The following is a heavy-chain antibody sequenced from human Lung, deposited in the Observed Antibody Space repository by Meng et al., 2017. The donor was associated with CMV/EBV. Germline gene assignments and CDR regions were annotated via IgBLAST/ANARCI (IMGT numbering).Heavy chain of an antibody. CDR1: GFTFDDYG. J-gene: IGHJ6*02. Sequence: SCAASGFTFDDYGMNWVRQAPGKGLEWVSGINWNGDTTDYADSVRGRFTISRDNAKNSLYLQMNSLRAEDTALYYCARGGLTGTLSRMDVWGQGTTVTVSS. V-gene: IGHV3-20*04. D-gene: IGHD1-7*01. CDR2: INWNGDTT. CDR3: ARGGLTGTLSRMDV.